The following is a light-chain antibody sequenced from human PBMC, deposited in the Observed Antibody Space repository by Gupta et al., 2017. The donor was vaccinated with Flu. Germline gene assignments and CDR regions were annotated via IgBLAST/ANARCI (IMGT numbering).Light chain of an antibody. Sequence: DIRMTQSPSSLSASVGDRVNISCRASQTIDNYLNWYQRKPGKAPSLLIYAASSLETGVPSRFSGSSSGTDFTLTISSLQPEDFATYLCQRSASAPRTFGHGTTV. CDR2: AAS. J-gene: IGKJ3*01. V-gene: IGKV1-39*01. CDR1: QTIDNY. CDR3: QRSASAPRT.